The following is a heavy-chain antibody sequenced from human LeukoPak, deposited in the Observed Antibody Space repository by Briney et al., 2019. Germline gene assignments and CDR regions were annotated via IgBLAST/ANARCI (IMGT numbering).Heavy chain of an antibody. CDR1: GFIFSNYN. CDR3: MRVWLHSSGYFLFDY. Sequence: PGGSLRLSCVASGFIFSNYNMNWVRQAPGKGLEWVSYISSSSTTIYYADSVKGRFTISRDNAKNSLFLQMNSLRAEDTAVYYCMRVWLHSSGYFLFDYWGQGTLVTVSS. V-gene: IGHV3-48*04. J-gene: IGHJ4*02. CDR2: ISSSSTTI. D-gene: IGHD6-19*01.